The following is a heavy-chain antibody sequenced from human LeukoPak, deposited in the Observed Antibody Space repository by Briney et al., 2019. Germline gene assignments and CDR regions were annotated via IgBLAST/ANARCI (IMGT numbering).Heavy chain of an antibody. CDR1: GYTFTSYY. Sequence: ASVKVSCKASGYTFTSYYMHWVRQAPGQGLEWMGIINPSGGSTSYAQKFQGRVTMTRDMSTSTVYMGLSSLRSEDTAVYYCARTYYYDSSGYYPFDYWGQGTLVTVSS. CDR2: INPSGGST. D-gene: IGHD3-22*01. J-gene: IGHJ4*02. V-gene: IGHV1-46*01. CDR3: ARTYYYDSSGYYPFDY.